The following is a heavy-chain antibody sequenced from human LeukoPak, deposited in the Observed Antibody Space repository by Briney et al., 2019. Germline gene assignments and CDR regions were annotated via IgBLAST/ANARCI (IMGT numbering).Heavy chain of an antibody. CDR1: GFTFDDYA. J-gene: IGHJ4*02. CDR2: ISWNSGTI. CDR3: AKARVHSGTFFDY. D-gene: IGHD2-2*01. V-gene: IGHV3-9*01. Sequence: GGSLRLSCAASGFTFDDYAMYWVRQAPGKSLEWVSSISWNSGTIGYADSVKGRFTISRDNAKNSLYLQMNSLRAEDTALYYCAKARVHSGTFFDYWGQGTLVTVSS.